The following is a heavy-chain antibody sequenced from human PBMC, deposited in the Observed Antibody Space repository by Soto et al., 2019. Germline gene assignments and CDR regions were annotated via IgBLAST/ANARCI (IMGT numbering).Heavy chain of an antibody. CDR3: ARDGYCSGGSCYSVPVFDY. J-gene: IGHJ4*02. CDR1: GFTFSSYG. D-gene: IGHD2-15*01. Sequence: QVQLVESGGGVVQPGRSLRLSCAASGFTFSSYGMHWVRQAPGKGLEWVAVIWYDGSNKYYADSVKGRFTISRDNSKXXLXXKMNRLRAEDKAVYYCARDGYCSGGSCYSVPVFDYWGQGTLVTVSS. CDR2: IWYDGSNK. V-gene: IGHV3-33*01.